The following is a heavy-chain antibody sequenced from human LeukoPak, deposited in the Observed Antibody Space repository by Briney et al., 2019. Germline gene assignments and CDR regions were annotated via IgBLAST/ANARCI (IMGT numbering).Heavy chain of an antibody. V-gene: IGHV3-21*01. CDR2: ITSGTRT. Sequence: GGSLRLSCVASGFTFSSHGMHWVRQAPGKGLEWVSGITSGTRTYYADSVKGRFPISRDNAKNSLYLQMNSLRAEDTAVYYCARMENDYVWGSYRYYMDVWGKGTTVTVSS. D-gene: IGHD3-16*02. J-gene: IGHJ6*03. CDR1: GFTFSSHG. CDR3: ARMENDYVWGSYRYYMDV.